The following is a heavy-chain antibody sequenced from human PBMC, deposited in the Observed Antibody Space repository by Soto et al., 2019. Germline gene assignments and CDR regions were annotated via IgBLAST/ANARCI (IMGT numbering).Heavy chain of an antibody. Sequence: DSGRVSFNAARNPFTRYYSNWVRQAAVQGLEWMGVIKPHGGSTAYAQKFKGRVTLTRDTSASTVYMEVSSLTAENTAMYYCARSSAENFGIIREGTNWFAPWGKGNLVTFS. D-gene: IGHD3-3*01. V-gene: IGHV1-8*01. CDR1: RNPFTRYY. J-gene: IGHJ5*02. CDR2: IKPHGGST. CDR3: ARSSAENFGIIREGTNWFAP.